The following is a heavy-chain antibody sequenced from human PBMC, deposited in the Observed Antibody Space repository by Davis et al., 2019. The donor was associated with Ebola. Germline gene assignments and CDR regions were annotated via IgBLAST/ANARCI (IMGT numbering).Heavy chain of an antibody. V-gene: IGHV1-18*01. CDR2: ISAYTGDT. J-gene: IGHJ5*02. D-gene: IGHD3-10*01. Sequence: AASVKVSCKASGYTFTSCGISWVRQAPGQGLEWMGWISAYTGDTNYAQKLQGRVTMTTDTSTSTAYMELRSLRSDDTAVYYCARSVTMVRGGWFDPWGQGTLVTVSS. CDR1: GYTFTSCG. CDR3: ARSVTMVRGGWFDP.